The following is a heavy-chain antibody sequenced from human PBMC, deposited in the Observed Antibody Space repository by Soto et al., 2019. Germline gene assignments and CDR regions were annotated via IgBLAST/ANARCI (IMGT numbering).Heavy chain of an antibody. J-gene: IGHJ6*03. CDR1: GGSISSYY. Sequence: SETLSLTCTVSGGSISSYYWSWIRQPPGKGLEWIGYIYYSGSTNYNPSLKSRVTISVDTSKNQFSLKLSSVTAADTDVYYCARATYYYGSGSQSPLYYYYMDVWGKGTTVTVSS. CDR3: ARATYYYGSGSQSPLYYYYMDV. D-gene: IGHD3-10*01. V-gene: IGHV4-59*01. CDR2: IYYSGST.